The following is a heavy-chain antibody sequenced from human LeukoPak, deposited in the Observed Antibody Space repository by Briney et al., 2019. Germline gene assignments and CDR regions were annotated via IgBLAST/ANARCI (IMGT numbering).Heavy chain of an antibody. V-gene: IGHV4-38-2*02. D-gene: IGHD3-22*01. CDR2: IYHSGST. CDR1: GGSISSGYY. CDR3: ARDLRPTYYYDSSGYPAYYFDY. Sequence: SETLSLTCTVSGGSISSGYYWGWIRQPPGKGLEWIGSIYHSGSTYYNPSLKSRVTISVDTSKNQFSLKLSSVTAADTAVYYCARDLRPTYYYDSSGYPAYYFDYWGQGTPVTVSS. J-gene: IGHJ4*02.